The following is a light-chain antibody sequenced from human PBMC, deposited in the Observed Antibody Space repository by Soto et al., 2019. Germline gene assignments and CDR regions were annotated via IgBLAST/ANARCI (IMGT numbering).Light chain of an antibody. CDR1: SSDVGGYDD. V-gene: IGLV2-14*01. CDR2: EVS. CDR3: SSYTSTTTPV. Sequence: QSALTQPASVSGSPGQSITISCTGISSDVGGYDDVSWYQHYPGKAPKLMIFEVSNRPSGVSNRFSGSKSGNTASLTISGLQAEDEADYYCSSYTSTTTPVFGGGTKLTVL. J-gene: IGLJ2*01.